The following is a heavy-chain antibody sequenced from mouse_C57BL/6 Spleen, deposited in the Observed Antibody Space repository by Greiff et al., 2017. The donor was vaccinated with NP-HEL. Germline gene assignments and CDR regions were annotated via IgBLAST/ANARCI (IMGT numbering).Heavy chain of an antibody. V-gene: IGHV1-80*01. D-gene: IGHD3-2*02. Sequence: VQLQQSGAELVKPGASVKISCKASGYAFSSYWMNWVKQRPGKGLEWIGQIYPGDGDTNYNGKFKGKATLTADKSSSTAYMQLSSLTSEDSAVYFCARSEDSSGTFDYWGQGTTLTVSS. J-gene: IGHJ2*01. CDR3: ARSEDSSGTFDY. CDR1: GYAFSSYW. CDR2: IYPGDGDT.